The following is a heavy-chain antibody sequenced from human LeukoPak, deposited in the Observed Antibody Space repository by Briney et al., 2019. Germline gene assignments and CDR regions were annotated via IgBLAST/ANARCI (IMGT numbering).Heavy chain of an antibody. CDR1: GFTFSSYA. V-gene: IGHV3-23*01. CDR2: ISGSGGST. D-gene: IGHD1-26*01. J-gene: IGHJ4*02. CDR3: AKDRRKPTVGATDY. Sequence: GGSLRLSCAASGFTFSSYAMSWVRQAPGEGLEWVSAISGSGGSTYYADSVKGRFTISRDNSKNTLYLQVNSLRAEDTAVYYCAKDRRKPTVGATDYWGQGTLVTVSS.